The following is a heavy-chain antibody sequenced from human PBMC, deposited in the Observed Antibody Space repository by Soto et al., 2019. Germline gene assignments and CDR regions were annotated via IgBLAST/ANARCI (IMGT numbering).Heavy chain of an antibody. CDR2: IASDSTYK. D-gene: IGHD5-18*01. CDR1: GFTFSSYA. Sequence: QVQLVESGGGVVQPGTSLRLSCAASGFTFSSYAMHWVRQAPGKGLEWVAVIASDSTYKNCTGSVKGRFTISRDNSKNTLYLEMSSLSAEDTAVYYCAKEYSAHHPFDYWGQGTLVTVSP. J-gene: IGHJ4*02. CDR3: AKEYSAHHPFDY. V-gene: IGHV3-30*18.